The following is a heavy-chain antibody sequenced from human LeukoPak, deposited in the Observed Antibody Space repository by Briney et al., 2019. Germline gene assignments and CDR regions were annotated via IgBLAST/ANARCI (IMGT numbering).Heavy chain of an antibody. J-gene: IGHJ4*02. V-gene: IGHV3-23*01. Sequence: GGSLRLSCAASGFTFSSYAMSWVRQAPGKGLEWVSAISGSGGSTYYADSVKGRFTISRDNAKNSLYLQMNSLRAEDTAVYYCARIPGVTGYPYFDYWGQGTLVTVSS. D-gene: IGHD3-9*01. CDR2: ISGSGGST. CDR3: ARIPGVTGYPYFDY. CDR1: GFTFSSYA.